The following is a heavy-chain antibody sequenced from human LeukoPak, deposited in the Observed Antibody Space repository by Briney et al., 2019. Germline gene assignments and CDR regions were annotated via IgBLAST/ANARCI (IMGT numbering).Heavy chain of an antibody. CDR2: ISYDGSNR. CDR3: ARALTLFRGVPNLDS. Sequence: GRSLRLSCAASGFTFSSFAMHWVRQAPGKGLDWVAVISYDGSNRYYADSVKGRFTISRDNSKNTLYLQMNSLRAEDTAVYYCARALTLFRGVPNLDSWGQGTQVTVSS. D-gene: IGHD3-10*01. CDR1: GFTFSSFA. V-gene: IGHV3-30*04. J-gene: IGHJ4*02.